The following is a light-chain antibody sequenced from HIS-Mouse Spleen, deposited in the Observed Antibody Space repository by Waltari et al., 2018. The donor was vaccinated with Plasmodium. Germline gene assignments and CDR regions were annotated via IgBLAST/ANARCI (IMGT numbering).Light chain of an antibody. CDR1: VLATKY. J-gene: IGLJ3*02. V-gene: IGLV3-27*01. Sequence: SYELTQPSSVSVSPGQTARITRLGAVLATKYARWFQQKPGQAPGLVIYKDRERPSGIPERFSGSSPGTTVTLTISGAQVEDEADYYCYSAADNNLVFGGGTKLTVL. CDR3: YSAADNNLV. CDR2: KDR.